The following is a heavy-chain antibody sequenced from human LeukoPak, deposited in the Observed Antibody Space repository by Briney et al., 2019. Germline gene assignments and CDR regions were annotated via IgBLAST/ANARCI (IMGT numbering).Heavy chain of an antibody. J-gene: IGHJ3*02. Sequence: QPGGSLRLSCAASGLSFSSYTFNWVRQTPGKELEWISYISDSSSTIYYADSVKGRFTISRDNAENSLFLQMNSLRDEDTAVYYCAREFLSGSFDIWGQGTKVTVSS. V-gene: IGHV3-48*02. CDR1: GLSFSSYT. CDR3: AREFLSGSFDI. D-gene: IGHD2/OR15-2a*01. CDR2: ISDSSSTI.